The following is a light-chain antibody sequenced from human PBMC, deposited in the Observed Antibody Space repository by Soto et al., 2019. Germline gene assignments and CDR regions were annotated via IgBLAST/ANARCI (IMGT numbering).Light chain of an antibody. CDR3: QQYHSYPLT. CDR1: QTISSW. Sequence: DIEMTQSPSTLSASVGDRVTITCRASQTISSWLAWYQQKPGKAPNLLIYDASSLESGVPSSFSGSGSGTEFTLTISSLQPDDFATYYCQQYHSYPLTFGGGTKVEIK. J-gene: IGKJ4*01. V-gene: IGKV1-5*01. CDR2: DAS.